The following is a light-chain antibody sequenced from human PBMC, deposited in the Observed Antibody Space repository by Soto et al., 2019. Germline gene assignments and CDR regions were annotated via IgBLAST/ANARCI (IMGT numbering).Light chain of an antibody. CDR3: HQFDSSLT. CDR2: ATS. CDR1: QSVSSSF. V-gene: IGKV3-20*01. J-gene: IGKJ1*01. Sequence: EILLTQSPATLSLSPGEGATLSCRASQSVSSSFLAWYQQQPGQAPRLLIYATSRSAPGIPDRFSGSGSGKDFTLTISRLEPEDFAVYYCHQFDSSLTFGQGTKVEIK.